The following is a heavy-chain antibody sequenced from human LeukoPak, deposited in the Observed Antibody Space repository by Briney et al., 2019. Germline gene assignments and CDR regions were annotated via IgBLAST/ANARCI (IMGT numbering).Heavy chain of an antibody. CDR1: GFTFSSYG. V-gene: IGHV3-30*18. D-gene: IGHD1-26*01. Sequence: TGGSLRLSCAASGFTFSSYGMHWVRQAPGKGLGWVAVISYDGGNKYYADSVKGRFTISRDNSKNTLYLQMNSLRAEDTAVYYCAKLDEWEDSYYYYYGMDVWGQGTTVTVSS. J-gene: IGHJ6*02. CDR2: ISYDGGNK. CDR3: AKLDEWEDSYYYYYGMDV.